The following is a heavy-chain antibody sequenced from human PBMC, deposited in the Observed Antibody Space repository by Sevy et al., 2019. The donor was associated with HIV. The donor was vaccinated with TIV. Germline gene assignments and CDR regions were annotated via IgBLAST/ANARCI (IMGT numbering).Heavy chain of an antibody. CDR1: GFIFSSYS. J-gene: IGHJ4*02. Sequence: GGSLRLSCAASGFIFSSYSMNWVRQAPGKGLEWVANIKEDGSGRFYVDSVRGRFTVSRDNAKKTLYLQMNNLRGEDTALYYCARLYSSSSGRGLDNWGQGALVTVSS. V-gene: IGHV3-7*01. CDR3: ARLYSSSSGRGLDN. CDR2: IKEDGSGR. D-gene: IGHD6-6*01.